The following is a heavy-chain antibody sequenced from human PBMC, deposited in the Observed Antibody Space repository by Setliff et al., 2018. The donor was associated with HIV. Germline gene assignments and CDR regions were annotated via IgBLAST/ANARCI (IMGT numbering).Heavy chain of an antibody. J-gene: IGHJ3*02. V-gene: IGHV4-31*03. Sequence: PSETLSLTCTVSGDSISSGGYYWSWIRQHPGKGLEWIGYIYYRGSTYYNPPLKSRVTISVDTSKNQFSLRLTSMTAADTAVYYCARDSDDSGFWDAFNIWGQGTMVTVSS. D-gene: IGHD3-22*01. CDR2: IYYRGST. CDR3: ARDSDDSGFWDAFNI. CDR1: GDSISSGGYY.